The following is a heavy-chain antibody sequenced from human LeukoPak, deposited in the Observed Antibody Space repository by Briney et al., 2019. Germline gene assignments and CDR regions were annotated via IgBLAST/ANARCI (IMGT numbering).Heavy chain of an antibody. J-gene: IGHJ5*02. CDR3: ARGSLITIFGVAPTHWFHP. D-gene: IGHD3-3*01. Sequence: SETLSLTCTVSGGSISGYYWSWIRQPPGKRLEWIGYIYNSGSTNYTPSLKSRVTISVDTSKHEFSLKMTSVTAADTAVYYCARGSLITIFGVAPTHWFHPWGQGILVTVSS. CDR2: IYNSGST. V-gene: IGHV4-59*01. CDR1: GGSISGYY.